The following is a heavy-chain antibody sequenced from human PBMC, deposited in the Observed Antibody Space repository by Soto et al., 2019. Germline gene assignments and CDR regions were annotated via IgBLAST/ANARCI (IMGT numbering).Heavy chain of an antibody. D-gene: IGHD2-15*01. CDR2: IYYSGST. J-gene: IGHJ6*02. Sequence: QVQLQESGPGLVKPSQTLSLTCTVSGGSISSGGYYWSWIRQHPGKGLEWIGYIYYSGSTYYNPALKSRVTISVETSKNQFSLKLSSVTAADKAVYYCARDGGYCSGGSCYSVADYYYGMDVWGQGTTVTVSS. CDR1: GGSISSGGYY. CDR3: ARDGGYCSGGSCYSVADYYYGMDV. V-gene: IGHV4-31*03.